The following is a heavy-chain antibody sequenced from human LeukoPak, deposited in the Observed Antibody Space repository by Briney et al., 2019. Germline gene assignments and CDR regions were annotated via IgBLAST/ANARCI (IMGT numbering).Heavy chain of an antibody. CDR2: ISYDGSNK. CDR3: AREITIFDGASGPWFDP. CDR1: GFTFSSYA. Sequence: GGSLRLSCAASGFTFSSYAMHWVRQAPGKGLEWVAVISYDGSNKYYADSVKGRFTISRDNSKNTLYLQMNSLRAEDTAVYYCAREITIFDGASGPWFDPWGQGTLVTVSS. J-gene: IGHJ5*02. D-gene: IGHD3-3*01. V-gene: IGHV3-30*04.